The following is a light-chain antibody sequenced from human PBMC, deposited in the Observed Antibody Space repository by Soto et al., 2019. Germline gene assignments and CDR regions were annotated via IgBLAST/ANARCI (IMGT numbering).Light chain of an antibody. V-gene: IGKV3-20*01. Sequence: EIVLTQSPGTLCLSPGERATLSSRASQSVSSYLAWYQQKPGQAPRLLIYGASSRATGIPDRFSGSGSGTDFTLTISRLEPEDFAVFYCQQYGSSPRTFGQGTKVEIK. CDR2: GAS. CDR1: QSVSSY. J-gene: IGKJ1*01. CDR3: QQYGSSPRT.